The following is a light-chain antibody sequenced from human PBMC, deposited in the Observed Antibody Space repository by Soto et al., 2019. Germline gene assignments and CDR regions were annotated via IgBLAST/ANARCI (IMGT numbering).Light chain of an antibody. CDR2: EVS. J-gene: IGLJ2*01. V-gene: IGLV2-14*01. CDR1: SSDVGGYNY. Sequence: QSALTQPASVSGSPGQSITISCTGTSSDVGGYNYVSWYQQHPGKAPKLMIYEVSHRPSGVSNRFSGSKSGNTASLTISGLQAEDEADYYCSSYTSGSTLGVFGEGTKLTVL. CDR3: SSYTSGSTLGV.